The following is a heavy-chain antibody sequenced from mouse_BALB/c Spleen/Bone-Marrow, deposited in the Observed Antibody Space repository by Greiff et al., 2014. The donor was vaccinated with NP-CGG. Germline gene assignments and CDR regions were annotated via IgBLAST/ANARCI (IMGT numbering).Heavy chain of an antibody. J-gene: IGHJ4*01. Sequence: QVQLQQSGAELVRPGASVKLSCKASGYTFTSYWMNWVKQRPEQGLEWIGRIDPYDSETHYNQKFKDKAILTVDKSSSTAYMHLSSLTSEDSAVYYCARRRGTMITTRDAMDYWGQGTSVTVSS. V-gene: IGHV1-52*01. CDR1: GYTFTSYW. CDR3: ARRRGTMITTRDAMDY. CDR2: IDPYDSET. D-gene: IGHD2-4*01.